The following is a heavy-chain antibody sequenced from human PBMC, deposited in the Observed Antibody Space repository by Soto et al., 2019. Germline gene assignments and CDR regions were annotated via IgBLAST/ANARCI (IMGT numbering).Heavy chain of an antibody. Sequence: SCKGSGYSFTNYWIGWVRQMPGKGLEWMGIIYPGDSHAIYSPSFQGQVTMSADKSISTAYLQWSSLKASDTAMYYCARPYDVWGQGTMVTVSS. CDR3: ARPYDV. J-gene: IGHJ3*01. CDR2: IYPGDSHA. V-gene: IGHV5-51*01. CDR1: GYSFTNYW.